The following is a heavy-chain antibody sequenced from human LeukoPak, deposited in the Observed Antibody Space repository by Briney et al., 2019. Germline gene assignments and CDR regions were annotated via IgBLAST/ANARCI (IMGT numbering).Heavy chain of an antibody. CDR2: IIPIFGTA. Sequence: SVKVSCKASGGTFSSYAISWVRQAPGQGLEWMGGIIPIFGTANYAQKFQGRVTMTRDMSTSTVYMELSSLRSEDTAVYYCARTKTSGSSYHMDVWGKGTTVTVSS. CDR3: ARTKTSGSSYHMDV. D-gene: IGHD1-26*01. J-gene: IGHJ6*03. CDR1: GGTFSSYA. V-gene: IGHV1-69*05.